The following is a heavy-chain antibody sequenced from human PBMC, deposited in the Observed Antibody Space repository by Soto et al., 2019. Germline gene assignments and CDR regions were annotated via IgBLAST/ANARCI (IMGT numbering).Heavy chain of an antibody. CDR3: AKSPSFGGYTYYFDY. V-gene: IGHV3-23*01. D-gene: IGHD5-12*01. CDR2: VSGSGGST. J-gene: IGHJ4*02. Sequence: EVQLLESGGGLVQPGGSLRLSCAASGFTFSSYAMSWVRQAPGKGLEWVSAVSGSGGSTYYADSVKGRFTISRDNSKNTLYLQMNSLRAEDTAVYYCAKSPSFGGYTYYFDYWGQGTLVTVSS. CDR1: GFTFSSYA.